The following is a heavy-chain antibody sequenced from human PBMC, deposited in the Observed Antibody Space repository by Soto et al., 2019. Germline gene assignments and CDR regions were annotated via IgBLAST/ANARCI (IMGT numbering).Heavy chain of an antibody. V-gene: IGHV1-69*13. CDR2: IIPIFGTA. J-gene: IGHJ4*02. D-gene: IGHD3-22*01. Sequence: PSVKVSCKASGGTFSSYAISWVRQAPGQGLEWMGGIIPIFGTANYAQKFQGRVTITADESTSTAYMELSSLRSEDTAVYYCATKGDYDSSGYYYYWGQGTLVTVSS. CDR3: ATKGDYDSSGYYYY. CDR1: GGTFSSYA.